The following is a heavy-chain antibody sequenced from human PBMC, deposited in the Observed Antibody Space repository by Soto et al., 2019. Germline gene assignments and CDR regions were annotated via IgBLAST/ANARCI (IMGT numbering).Heavy chain of an antibody. Sequence: HPGGSLRLSCAASGFTFSSYGMHWVRQAPGKGLEWVAVISYDGSNKYYADSVKGRFTISRDNSKNTLYLQMNGLRAEDTAVYYCAKDTAAAGTRYYYYYGMDVWGQGTTVTVSS. CDR2: ISYDGSNK. V-gene: IGHV3-30*18. CDR1: GFTFSSYG. D-gene: IGHD6-13*01. CDR3: AKDTAAAGTRYYYYYGMDV. J-gene: IGHJ6*02.